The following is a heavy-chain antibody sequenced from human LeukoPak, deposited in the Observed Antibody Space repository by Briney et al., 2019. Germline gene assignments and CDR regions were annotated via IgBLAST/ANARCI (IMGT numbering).Heavy chain of an antibody. Sequence: PSETLSLTCTVSGGSISSSSYYWDWIRQPPGKGLEWIGSIYHSGSTYYNPSLKSRVTISVDTSKNQFSLKLSSVTAADTAVYYCARRTGYEPFEYWGQGTLVTVSS. J-gene: IGHJ4*02. CDR1: GGSISSSSYY. CDR3: ARRTGYEPFEY. D-gene: IGHD5-12*01. CDR2: IYHSGST. V-gene: IGHV4-39*07.